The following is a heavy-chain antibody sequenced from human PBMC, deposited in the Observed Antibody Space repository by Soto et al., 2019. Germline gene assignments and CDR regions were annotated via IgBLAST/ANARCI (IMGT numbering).Heavy chain of an antibody. Sequence: PGGSLRLSCAASGFAFNNAWMSWVRQAPGKGLEWVGRIISKIDGGTTDYTASVKDRFIMSRDDSKNTLYLQMNSLKIEDTAVNYWAEETGRTDFDYWGQGTLVTVSS. CDR3: AEETGRTDFDY. D-gene: IGHD2-2*01. V-gene: IGHV3-15*01. J-gene: IGHJ4*02. CDR2: IISKIDGGTT. CDR1: GFAFNNAW.